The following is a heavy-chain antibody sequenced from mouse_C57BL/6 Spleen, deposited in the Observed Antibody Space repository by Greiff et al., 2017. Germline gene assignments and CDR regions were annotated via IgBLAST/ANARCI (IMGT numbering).Heavy chain of an antibody. Sequence: VQLQQSGAELVRPGTSVKVSCKASGYAFTNYLIEWVKQRPGQGLEWIGVINPGSGGTNYNEKFKGKATLTADTSSSTAYMQLSSLTSEDTAVYFCARDYGSSYWFAYWGQGTLVTVSA. CDR2: INPGSGGT. D-gene: IGHD1-1*01. J-gene: IGHJ3*01. CDR1: GYAFTNYL. CDR3: ARDYGSSYWFAY. V-gene: IGHV1-54*01.